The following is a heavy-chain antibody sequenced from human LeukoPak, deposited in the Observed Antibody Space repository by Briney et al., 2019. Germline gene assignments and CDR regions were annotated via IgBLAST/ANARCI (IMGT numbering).Heavy chain of an antibody. V-gene: IGHV1-2*02. Sequence: ASVKVSCKASGYTLTGYYMHWVRQAPGQGLEWMGWINPHSGGTNYALKFQGRVTMTRDTSISTAYMDLSRLRFDDTAVYYCERTAAYYGEPEMTFDYWGQGTLVTVSS. D-gene: IGHD4-17*01. CDR2: INPHSGGT. J-gene: IGHJ4*02. CDR3: ERTAAYYGEPEMTFDY. CDR1: GYTLTGYY.